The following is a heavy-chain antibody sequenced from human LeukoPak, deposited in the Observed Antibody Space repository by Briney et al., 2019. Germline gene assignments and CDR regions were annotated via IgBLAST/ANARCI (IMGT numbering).Heavy chain of an antibody. Sequence: PGGSLRLSCAASGFTFSSYGMHWVRQAPGKGLEWVAFIRYDGSNKYYADSVKGRFTISRDNSKNTLYLQMNSLRAEDTAVYYCAKVLQVRVATILDYWGQGTLVTVSS. CDR3: AKVLQVRVATILDY. V-gene: IGHV3-30*02. CDR1: GFTFSSYG. D-gene: IGHD5-12*01. CDR2: IRYDGSNK. J-gene: IGHJ4*02.